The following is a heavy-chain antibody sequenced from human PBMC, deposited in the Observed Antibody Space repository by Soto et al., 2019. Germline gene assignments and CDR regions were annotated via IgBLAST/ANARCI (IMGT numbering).Heavy chain of an antibody. CDR3: ARGYRAITIFGVVIGSDYYYGMDV. CDR2: MNPNSGNT. CDR1: GYTFTSYD. J-gene: IGHJ6*02. V-gene: IGHV1-8*01. Sequence: VKVSCKASGYTFTSYDINWVRQATGQGLEWMGWMNPNSGNTGYAQKFQGRVTMTRNTSISTAYMELSSLRSEDTAVYYCARGYRAITIFGVVIGSDYYYGMDVWGQGTTVTVSS. D-gene: IGHD3-3*01.